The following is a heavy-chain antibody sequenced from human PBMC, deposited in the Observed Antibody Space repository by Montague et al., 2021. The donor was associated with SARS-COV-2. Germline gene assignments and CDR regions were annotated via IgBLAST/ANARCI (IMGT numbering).Heavy chain of an antibody. Sequence: SLRLSCAAPGFTFGSYAMSWVRQAPGKGLEWVSVIYSGGSSTYYADSVKGRFTISRDNSKNTLYLQMNGLRAEDTAVYYCAKQYSSRWYPQYFQHWGQGTLVTVSS. D-gene: IGHD6-13*01. CDR2: IYSGGSST. J-gene: IGHJ1*01. V-gene: IGHV3-23*03. CDR1: GFTFGSYA. CDR3: AKQYSSRWYPQYFQH.